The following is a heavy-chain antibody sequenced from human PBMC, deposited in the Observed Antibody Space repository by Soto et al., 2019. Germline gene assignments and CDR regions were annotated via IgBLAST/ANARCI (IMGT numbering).Heavy chain of an antibody. CDR1: GFTFSDYY. CDR3: ARDSTPSHPSKTFVGVVIPAIGY. V-gene: IGHV3-11*06. D-gene: IGHD3-3*01. CDR2: ISSSSSYT. J-gene: IGHJ4*02. Sequence: QVQLVESGGGLVKPGGSLRLSCAASGFTFSDYYMSWIRQAPGKGLEWGSYISSSSSYTNYADSVKGRFTISRDNAKNSLYLRMKRLRGEHKAVYYRARDSTPSHPSKTFVGVVIPAIGYWGQGTLVAVSS.